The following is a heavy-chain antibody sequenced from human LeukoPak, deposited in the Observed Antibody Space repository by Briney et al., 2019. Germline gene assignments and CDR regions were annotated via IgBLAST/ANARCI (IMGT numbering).Heavy chain of an antibody. CDR1: GYTFTSYG. V-gene: IGHV1-18*01. J-gene: IGHJ6*02. CDR2: ISSYSGYT. Sequence: GASVKVSCKASGYTFTSYGISWVRQAPGQGLEWMGWISSYSGYTDYAQKFPGRITITTDTSTTTAYMEMRSLRSDDSAVYYCTRGGPSSSWYRGMDVWGQGTTVTVSS. D-gene: IGHD6-13*01. CDR3: TRGGPSSSWYRGMDV.